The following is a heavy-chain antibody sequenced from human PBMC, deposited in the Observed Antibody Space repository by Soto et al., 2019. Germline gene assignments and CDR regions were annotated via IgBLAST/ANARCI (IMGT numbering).Heavy chain of an antibody. CDR3: AHSFCSSTSCYAINRAAAASFDY. CDR2: IYWDDDK. V-gene: IGHV2-5*02. CDR1: GFSLSTSGVG. Sequence: SGPTLVNPTQTLTLTCTFSGFSLSTSGVGVGWIRQPPGKALEWLALIYWDDDKRYSPSLKSRLTITKDTSKNQVVLTMTNMDPVDTATYYCAHSFCSSTSCYAINRAAAASFDYRGQGPLVTLSS. D-gene: IGHD2-2*01. J-gene: IGHJ4*02.